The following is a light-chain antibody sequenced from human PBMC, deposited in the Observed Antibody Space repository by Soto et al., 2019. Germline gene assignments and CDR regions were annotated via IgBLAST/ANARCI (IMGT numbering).Light chain of an antibody. Sequence: IVLTQSPAILSMSPGERATLSCRASQSVSSYFAWYQQKPGQAPRLLIYDASNRATGVPARFSGSGSGTDFTLTISSLEPEDFAVYYCQQRRDWPVTFGQGTKVDIK. CDR2: DAS. J-gene: IGKJ1*01. CDR1: QSVSSY. CDR3: QQRRDWPVT. V-gene: IGKV3-11*01.